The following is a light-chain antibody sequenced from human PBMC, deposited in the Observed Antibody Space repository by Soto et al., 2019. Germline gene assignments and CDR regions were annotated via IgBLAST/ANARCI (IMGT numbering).Light chain of an antibody. CDR3: CSYAGTSTHTV. V-gene: IGLV2-23*02. J-gene: IGLJ7*01. CDR1: SSDVGSYKL. CDR2: EVS. Sequence: QSVLTQPASVSGSPGQSITISCTGTSSDVGSYKLVSWYQQHPGKAPKLMISEVSKRPSGISDRFSGSKSGSTASLTISGLQAEDEADSYCCSYAGTSTHTVFGGGTQLTVL.